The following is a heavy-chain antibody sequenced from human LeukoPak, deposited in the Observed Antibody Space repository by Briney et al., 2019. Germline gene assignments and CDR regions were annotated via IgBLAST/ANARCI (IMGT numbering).Heavy chain of an antibody. J-gene: IGHJ3*02. CDR3: ARAPCYYDSSGSPGDAFDI. V-gene: IGHV4-39*07. D-gene: IGHD3-22*01. CDR2: IYYSGST. Sequence: SETLSLTCTVSGGSISSSYYYWGWIRQPPGKGLEWIGSIYYSGSTYYNPSLKSRVTISVDTSKNQFSLKLSSVTAADTAVYYCARAPCYYDSSGSPGDAFDIWGQGTMVTVSS. CDR1: GGSISSSYYY.